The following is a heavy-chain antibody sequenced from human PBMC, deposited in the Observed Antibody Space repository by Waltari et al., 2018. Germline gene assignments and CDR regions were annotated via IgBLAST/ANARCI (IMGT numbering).Heavy chain of an antibody. CDR1: GFTFSSYA. CDR2: ISGSGGST. Sequence: EVQLLESGGGLVQPGGSLRLSCAASGFTFSSYAMSWVRQAPGKGLEWVSAISGSGGSTYYADSVKGRFTISRDNSKNTLYLQMNSLRAEDTAVYYCARLGLVDSLFDYWGQGTLVTVSS. D-gene: IGHD2-8*02. J-gene: IGHJ4*02. V-gene: IGHV3-23*01. CDR3: ARLGLVDSLFDY.